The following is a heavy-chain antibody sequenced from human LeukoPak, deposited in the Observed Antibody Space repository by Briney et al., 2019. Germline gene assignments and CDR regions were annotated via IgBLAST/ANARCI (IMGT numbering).Heavy chain of an antibody. D-gene: IGHD4-17*01. CDR1: GFTFSSYA. V-gene: IGHV3-30*04. J-gene: IGHJ6*02. CDR2: ISYDGSNK. CDR3: ARGVTVTLVRYYYYGMDV. Sequence: PGGSLRLSCAASGFTFSSYAMHWVRQAPGKGLEWVAVISYDGSNKYYADSVKGRFTISRDNSKNTLYLQMNSLRAEDTAVYYCARGVTVTLVRYYYYGMDVWGQGTTVTVSS.